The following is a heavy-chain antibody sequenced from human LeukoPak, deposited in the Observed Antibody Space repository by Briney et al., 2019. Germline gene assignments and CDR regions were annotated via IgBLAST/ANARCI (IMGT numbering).Heavy chain of an antibody. D-gene: IGHD3-22*01. CDR2: IINSSSYI. J-gene: IGHJ5*02. CDR1: GFPLSSYS. V-gene: IGHV3-21*01. CDR3: ARGFSTYYYDSSGYSYDWFDP. Sequence: GGALRLSCAAPGFPLSSYSKNLVRPAPGEGLGWVSSIINSSSYIYYADSVKGRFTISRDNAKNSLYLQMNSLRAEDTAVYYCARGFSTYYYDSSGYSYDWFDPWGQGIQVIVSS.